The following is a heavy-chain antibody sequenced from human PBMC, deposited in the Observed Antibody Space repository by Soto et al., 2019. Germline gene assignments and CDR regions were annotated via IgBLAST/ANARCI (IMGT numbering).Heavy chain of an antibody. CDR3: AREGEEGGHWGWFDP. J-gene: IGHJ5*02. Sequence: ESGGGLVQPGGSLRLSCTVSGFTFSNYWMSWVRQAPGKGLAWVANIKQDGSERFYVDSVKGRFTITRDNAKNSLYLQMNSLRAEDTAVYYCAREGEEGGHWGWFDPWGQGTLVTVSS. CDR2: IKQDGSER. D-gene: IGHD3-16*01. CDR1: GFTFSNYW. V-gene: IGHV3-7*03.